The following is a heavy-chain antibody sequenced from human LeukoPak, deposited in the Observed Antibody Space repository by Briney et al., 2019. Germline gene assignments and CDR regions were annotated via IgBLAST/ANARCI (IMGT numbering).Heavy chain of an antibody. CDR2: ISGGGVSK. D-gene: IGHD6-6*01. J-gene: IGHJ4*02. Sequence: PGGSLRLSCAASGFTFSDYWMTWVRQAPGKGLEWVSTISGGGVSKYYADSVRDRFTISRDTSQTTLYLQMNSLRAEDTAVYYCAKLSSGYWGQGTLVTVSS. CDR1: GFTFSDYW. CDR3: AKLSSGY. V-gene: IGHV3-23*01.